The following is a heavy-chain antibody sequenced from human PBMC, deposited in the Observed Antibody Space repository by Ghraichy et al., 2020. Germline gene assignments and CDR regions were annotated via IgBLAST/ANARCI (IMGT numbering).Heavy chain of an antibody. CDR2: IDHRGGT. J-gene: IGHJ5*01. V-gene: IGHV4-34*08. D-gene: IGHD4/OR15-4a*01. CDR1: GPTLSDYY. CDR3: ASITRAGAFDF. Sequence: SETLSLTCDVSGPTLSDYYFTWIRQPPGKGLEWIGEIDHRGGTDYNPSLQSRVSISVETSQNQLSLKLRSVTAADTSVYYCASITRAGAFDFWGHGSLVTVSS.